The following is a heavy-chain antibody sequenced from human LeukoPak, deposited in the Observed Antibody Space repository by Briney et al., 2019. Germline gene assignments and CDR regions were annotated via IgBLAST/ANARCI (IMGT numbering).Heavy chain of an antibody. Sequence: ASVKVSCKASGYTFTSYYMHWVRQAPGQGLEWMGIINPSGGSTSYAQKFQGRVTMTRDTSTSTVYMELSSLRSEDTAVYYCARDRGYCSSTSCSRRDWFDPWGQGTLVTVSS. CDR2: INPSGGST. V-gene: IGHV1-46*01. D-gene: IGHD2-2*01. CDR1: GYTFTSYY. J-gene: IGHJ5*02. CDR3: ARDRGYCSSTSCSRRDWFDP.